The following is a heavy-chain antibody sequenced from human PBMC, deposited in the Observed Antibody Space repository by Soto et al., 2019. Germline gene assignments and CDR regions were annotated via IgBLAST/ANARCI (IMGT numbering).Heavy chain of an antibody. CDR3: ARATDYGGNSYYYYGMDV. J-gene: IGHJ6*02. V-gene: IGHV1-18*01. D-gene: IGHD4-17*01. Sequence: ASVKVSCKASGYTFTSYGISWVRQAPGQGLEWMGWISAYNGNTNYAQKLQGRVTMTTDTSTSTAYMELSSLRSEDTAVYYCARATDYGGNSYYYYGMDVWGQGTTVTVSS. CDR2: ISAYNGNT. CDR1: GYTFTSYG.